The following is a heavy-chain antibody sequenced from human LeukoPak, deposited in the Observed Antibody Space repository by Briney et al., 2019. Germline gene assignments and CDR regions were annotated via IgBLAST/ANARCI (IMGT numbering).Heavy chain of an antibody. CDR2: INPNSGGT. Sequence: GASVKVSCKASGYTFTGYYMHWVRQAPGQGLEWMGWINPNSGGTNYAQKFQGRVTMTRDTSISTAYMELSRLTSDDTAVYYCARDGMRDTSTWYVGIVDYWGQGTLVTVSS. CDR3: ARDGMRDTSTWYVGIVDY. J-gene: IGHJ4*02. V-gene: IGHV1-2*02. CDR1: GYTFTGYY. D-gene: IGHD6-13*01.